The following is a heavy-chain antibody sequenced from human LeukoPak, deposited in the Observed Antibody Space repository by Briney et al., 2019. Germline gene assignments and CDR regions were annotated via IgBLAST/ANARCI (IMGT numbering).Heavy chain of an antibody. D-gene: IGHD6-13*01. V-gene: IGHV1-8*01. CDR2: MNPNSANT. CDR3: ARVGGGSSTWYGWFDP. CDR1: GYTFTSYD. J-gene: IGHJ5*02. Sequence: GASVKVSCKASGYTFTSYDIDWVRQAAGQGLEWMGWMNPNSANTGYAQKFQGRVTITRNTSISTAYMELSSLTSEDTAVYYCARVGGGSSTWYGWFDPWGQGTLVTVSS.